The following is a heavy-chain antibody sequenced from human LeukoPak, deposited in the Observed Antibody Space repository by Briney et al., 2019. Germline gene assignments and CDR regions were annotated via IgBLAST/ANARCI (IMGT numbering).Heavy chain of an antibody. J-gene: IGHJ3*01. D-gene: IGHD3-10*01. V-gene: IGHV4-39*01. Sequence: KPSETLSLTCTISGGSISSSSYYWGWIRQPPGKGLEWIGSIYYSGSTYYNPSLKSRVTISVDTSKNQFSLKLSSVTAADMAVYYCARQFSVDVWGQGTMVTVSS. CDR2: IYYSGST. CDR3: ARQFSVDV. CDR1: GGSISSSSYY.